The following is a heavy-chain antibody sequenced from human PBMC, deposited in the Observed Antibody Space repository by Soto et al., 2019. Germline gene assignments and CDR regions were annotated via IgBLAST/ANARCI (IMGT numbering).Heavy chain of an antibody. Sequence: SLRLSCAVSGFTLTTYSMNRVRQAPGKGLEWISFINKNGFTIYYADSVKGRFTISRDYAKNSLYLQMDSLRHEDTAVYYCARGAVTGTSLFDYWGLGTLVTVSS. CDR3: ARGAVTGTSLFDY. CDR2: INKNGFTI. J-gene: IGHJ4*02. CDR1: GFTLTTYS. D-gene: IGHD6-19*01. V-gene: IGHV3-48*02.